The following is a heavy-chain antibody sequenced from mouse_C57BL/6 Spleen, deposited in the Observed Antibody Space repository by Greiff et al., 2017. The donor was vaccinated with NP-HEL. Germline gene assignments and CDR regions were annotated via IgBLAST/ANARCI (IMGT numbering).Heavy chain of an antibody. CDR2: SRNKANDYTT. J-gene: IGHJ3*01. Sequence: EVKLVESGGGLVQSGRSLRLSCATSGFTFSDFYMEWVRQAPGKGLEWIAASRNKANDYTTEYSASVKGRFIVSRDTSQSILYLQMNALRAEDTAIYYGARDEGYSNSFAYWGQGTLVTVSA. CDR3: ARDEGYSNSFAY. V-gene: IGHV7-1*01. CDR1: GFTFSDFY. D-gene: IGHD2-5*01.